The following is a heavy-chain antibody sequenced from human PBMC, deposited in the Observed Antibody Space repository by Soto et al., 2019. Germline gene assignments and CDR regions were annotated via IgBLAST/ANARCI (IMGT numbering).Heavy chain of an antibody. D-gene: IGHD6-13*01. J-gene: IGHJ6*02. CDR3: ARTIGLNSFIAAAGIAAPDYYYYGMDV. V-gene: IGHV1-69*13. CDR1: GGTFSSYA. CDR2: IIPIFGTA. Sequence: SVKVSCKASGGTFSSYAISWVRQAPGQGLEWMGGIIPIFGTANYAQKFQGRVTITADESTNTAYMELSSLRSEDTAVYYCARTIGLNSFIAAAGIAAPDYYYYGMDVWGQGTTVTVSS.